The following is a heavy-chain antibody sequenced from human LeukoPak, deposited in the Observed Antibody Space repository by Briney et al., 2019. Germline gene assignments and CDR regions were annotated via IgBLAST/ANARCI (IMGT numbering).Heavy chain of an antibody. J-gene: IGHJ3*02. D-gene: IGHD4-17*01. CDR3: ARDSHDYGDSDAFDI. CDR1: GFTFSSYG. V-gene: IGHV3-33*01. CDR2: IWYDGSNK. Sequence: PGGSPRLSCAASGFTFSSYGMHWVRQAPGKGLEWVAVIWYDGSNKYYADSVKGRFTISRDNSKNTLYLQMNSLRAEDTAVYYCARDSHDYGDSDAFDIWGQGTMVTVSS.